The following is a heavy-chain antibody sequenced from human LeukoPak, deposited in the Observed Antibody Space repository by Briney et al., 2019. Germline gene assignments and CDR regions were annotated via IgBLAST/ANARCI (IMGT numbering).Heavy chain of an antibody. CDR2: ISWNSGSI. CDR1: GFTCDDYA. Sequence: GRSLRLSCAASGFTCDDYAMHWVRQAPGKGLGWVSGISWNSGSIGYADSVKGRFTISRDNAKNSLYLQMNSLRAEDMALYYCAKDEFVASDFTGAFDIWGQGTMVTVSS. V-gene: IGHV3-9*03. J-gene: IGHJ3*02. CDR3: AKDEFVASDFTGAFDI. D-gene: IGHD2-8*02.